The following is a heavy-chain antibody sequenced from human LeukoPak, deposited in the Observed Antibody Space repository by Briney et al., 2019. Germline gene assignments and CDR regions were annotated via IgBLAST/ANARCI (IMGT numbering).Heavy chain of an antibody. D-gene: IGHD1-20*01. CDR2: INPNSGGT. Sequence: GASVKVSCKASGYTFTGYYMHWVRQAPGQGLEWMGRINPNSGGTNYAQKFQGRVTMTRDKSISTAYMELSRLRSDDTAVYYCATLTRITGTSXXHYWGQGTLVTVSS. CDR1: GYTFTGYY. V-gene: IGHV1-2*02. CDR3: ATLTRITGTSXXHY. J-gene: IGHJ4*02.